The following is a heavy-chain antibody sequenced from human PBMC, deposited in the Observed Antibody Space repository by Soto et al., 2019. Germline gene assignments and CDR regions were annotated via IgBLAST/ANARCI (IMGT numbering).Heavy chain of an antibody. CDR1: GYTFTTYG. CDR3: ARGQVVNFDNWFDP. CDR2: INPNSGHT. Sequence: QIQLLQSGAEVKKPGTSVKVSCQASGYTFTTYGIIWVRQAPGQGLEWMGWINPNSGHTNYAQNLQDRATMTTDTSTNTAYMELRSLRSDDTAVYFCARGQVVNFDNWFDPWGQGTLVTVS. J-gene: IGHJ5*02. D-gene: IGHD3-22*01. V-gene: IGHV1-18*01.